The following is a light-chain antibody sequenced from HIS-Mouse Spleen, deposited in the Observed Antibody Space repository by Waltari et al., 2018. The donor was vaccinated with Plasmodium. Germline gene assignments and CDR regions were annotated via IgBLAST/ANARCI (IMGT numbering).Light chain of an antibody. V-gene: IGKV3D-7*01. CDR1: QRVSSSY. J-gene: IGKJ3*01. Sequence: EIVMTQSPATLSLSPGERPTLSCRASQRVSSSYLSWYQQKPGQAPRLLIYGASTRATGIPARFSGSGSGTDFTLTISSLQPEDFAVYYCQQDYNLPFTFGPGTKVDIK. CDR2: GAS. CDR3: QQDYNLPFT.